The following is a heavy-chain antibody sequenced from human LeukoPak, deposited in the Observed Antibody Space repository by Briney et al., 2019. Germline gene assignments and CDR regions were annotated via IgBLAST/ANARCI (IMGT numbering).Heavy chain of an antibody. D-gene: IGHD3-10*01. J-gene: IGHJ4*02. V-gene: IGHV4-61*02. CDR2: IYTSGST. Sequence: SQTLSLTCTVSGGSISSGSCYWSWIRQPAGKGLEWIGRIYTSGSTNYNPSLKSRVTISVDTSKNQFSLKLSSVTAADTAVYYCARDSMVRGVDWGQGTLVTVSS. CDR1: GGSISSGSCY. CDR3: ARDSMVRGVD.